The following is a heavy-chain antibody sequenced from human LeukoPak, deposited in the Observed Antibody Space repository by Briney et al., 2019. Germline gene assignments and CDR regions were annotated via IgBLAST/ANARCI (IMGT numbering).Heavy chain of an antibody. D-gene: IGHD1-26*01. Sequence: ASVKVSFKSSVYTFTSYDINWLRQATAQGLEWMGWMNPNSGNTAYPQKFQGRVTMTRNTSLSTAYMELSSLRSEDTAVYYCARWVSGSFAEYGMDVWGQGTTVTVSS. J-gene: IGHJ6*02. CDR3: ARWVSGSFAEYGMDV. CDR2: MNPNSGNT. CDR1: VYTFTSYD. V-gene: IGHV1-8*01.